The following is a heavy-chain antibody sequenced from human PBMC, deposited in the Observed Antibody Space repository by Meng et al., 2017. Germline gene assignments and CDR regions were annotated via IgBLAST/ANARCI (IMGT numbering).Heavy chain of an antibody. Sequence: ASVMVSCKASGYTFTSYDINWVRQATGQGLEWMRWMNPNSGNTGYAQKFQGRVTITRNTSISTAYMELSSMRSADTAVYYCAGGVFWAFFTYGDYTHGSYYGMDVWGQGTTVTVSS. CDR1: GYTFTSYD. D-gene: IGHD4-17*01. CDR3: AGGVFWAFFTYGDYTHGSYYGMDV. V-gene: IGHV1-8*03. J-gene: IGHJ6*02. CDR2: MNPNSGNT.